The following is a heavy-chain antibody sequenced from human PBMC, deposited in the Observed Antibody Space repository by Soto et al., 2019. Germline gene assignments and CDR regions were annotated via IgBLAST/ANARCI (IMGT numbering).Heavy chain of an antibody. CDR3: ARGFSAGKGSPPDF. V-gene: IGHV3-23*01. D-gene: IGHD6-13*01. J-gene: IGHJ4*02. CDR1: GFTFSSYA. Sequence: EVQLLESGGGLVQPGGSLRLSCTASGFTFSSYAMSWARQAPGKGLEWLATFAVPYTGAQTFYADSVVGRLTISRDDSKNTLYLQMSSLRAEDTAVYYCARGFSAGKGSPPDFWGQGSLVTVSS. CDR2: VPYTGAQT.